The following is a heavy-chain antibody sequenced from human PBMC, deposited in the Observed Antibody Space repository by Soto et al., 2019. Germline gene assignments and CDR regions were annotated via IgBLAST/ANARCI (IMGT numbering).Heavy chain of an antibody. Sequence: ASVKVSCKASGYTFTSYYMHWVRQAPGQGLEWMGIINPSGGSTSYAQKFQGTVTMTRDTSTSTVYMELSILRSEDTAVYDCARDRDYDSRRYNNWFDPWGQGTLVIVSS. CDR3: ARDRDYDSRRYNNWFDP. V-gene: IGHV1-46*01. D-gene: IGHD3-22*01. J-gene: IGHJ5*02. CDR1: GYTFTSYY. CDR2: INPSGGST.